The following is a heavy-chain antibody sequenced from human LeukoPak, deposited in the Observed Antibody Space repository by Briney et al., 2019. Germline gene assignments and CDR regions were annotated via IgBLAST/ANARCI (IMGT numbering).Heavy chain of an antibody. CDR3: AKGFSSYSCFAP. J-gene: IGHJ5*02. V-gene: IGHV4-38-2*02. Sequence: SETLSLTCTVSHYSINNGYYWGWIRQPPGKGLEWIGNTYQNETTHYNSSLSSRVTISVDTSKNQFSLTLRSVTAADTAVYYCAKGFSSYSCFAPWGPGILVTVSS. CDR2: TYQNETT. D-gene: IGHD3-16*02. CDR1: HYSINNGYY.